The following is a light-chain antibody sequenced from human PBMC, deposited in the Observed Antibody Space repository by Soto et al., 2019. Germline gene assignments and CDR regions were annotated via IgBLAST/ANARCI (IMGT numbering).Light chain of an antibody. CDR1: SSNMGAHYD. J-gene: IGLJ1*01. Sequence: QSVLTQPPSGSGAPGQRATISCTGSSSNMGAHYDVHWYQQLPGTAPKLLIYGNSNRPSGVPDRFSGSKSGTSASLAITGLQAEDEADYYCQSYDNSLSVYVFGTGTKVTVL. V-gene: IGLV1-40*01. CDR2: GNS. CDR3: QSYDNSLSVYV.